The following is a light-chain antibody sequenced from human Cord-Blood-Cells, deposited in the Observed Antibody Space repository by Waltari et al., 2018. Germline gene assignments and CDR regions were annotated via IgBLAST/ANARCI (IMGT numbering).Light chain of an antibody. Sequence: QSALTQPASVSGSPGQSIIISCTGTSSDVGGYNYVSWYQQHPGKAPKLMIYDVSNRPSGVSTRFSGSKAGNTASLTISGVQAEDEADYYCSSDTSSSTWVFGGGTKLTVL. CDR3: SSDTSSSTWV. CDR2: DVS. CDR1: SSDVGGYNY. J-gene: IGLJ3*02. V-gene: IGLV2-14*03.